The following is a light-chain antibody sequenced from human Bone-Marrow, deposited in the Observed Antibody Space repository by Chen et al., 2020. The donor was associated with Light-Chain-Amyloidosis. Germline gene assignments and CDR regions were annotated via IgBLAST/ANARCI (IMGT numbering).Light chain of an antibody. Sequence: SSHLTQPPPVSVSPGPPARITCSGDDLPTKYAYWYQQKPGQAPVLVIHRDTERPSGISERFSGSSSGTTATLTISGVQAEDEADYHCQSADSSGTYEVIFGGGTKLTVL. CDR1: DLPTKY. V-gene: IGLV3-25*03. J-gene: IGLJ2*01. CDR3: QSADSSGTYEVI. CDR2: RDT.